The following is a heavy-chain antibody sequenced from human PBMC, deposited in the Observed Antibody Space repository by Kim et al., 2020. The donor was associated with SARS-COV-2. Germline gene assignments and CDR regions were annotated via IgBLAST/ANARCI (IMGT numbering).Heavy chain of an antibody. CDR1: GYTFTRYA. CDR2: ISTSTGNP. D-gene: IGHD3-16*02. CDR3: ASHIPTAGYRVY. J-gene: IGHJ4*02. Sequence: ASVKVSCKASGYTFTRYAMTWVRQAPGQGVEWIGWISTSTGNPTYAQGFTGRFVFSLDTSISTAYLQISSLRVEDTAVYYCASHIPTAGYRVYWGQGTLVTVSS. V-gene: IGHV7-4-1*02.